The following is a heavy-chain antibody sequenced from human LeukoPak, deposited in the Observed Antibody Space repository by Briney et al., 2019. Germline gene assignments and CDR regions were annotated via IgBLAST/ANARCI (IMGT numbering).Heavy chain of an antibody. V-gene: IGHV4-59*01. J-gene: IGHJ4*02. Sequence: SETLSLTCTVSGGSISSYYWSRIRQPPGKGLEWIGYIYYSGSTNYNPSLKSRVTISVDTSKNQFSLKLSSVTAADTAVYYCARHGSSAFDYWGQGTLVTVSS. CDR1: GGSISSYY. D-gene: IGHD6-19*01. CDR2: IYYSGST. CDR3: ARHGSSAFDY.